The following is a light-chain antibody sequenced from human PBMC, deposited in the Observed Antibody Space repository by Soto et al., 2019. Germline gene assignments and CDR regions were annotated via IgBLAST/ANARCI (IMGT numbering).Light chain of an antibody. CDR2: ETN. V-gene: IGLV3-1*01. Sequence: YELTQTPAVSVSPGQTASITCSGEKLGEQYACWYQQKPGQSPVMLIYETNKRPSGIPERFSGSKSGKTATLTISGTQALDEADYYCQTWDSGSAHYVFGTGTKLTVL. CDR3: QTWDSGSAHYV. CDR1: KLGEQY. J-gene: IGLJ1*01.